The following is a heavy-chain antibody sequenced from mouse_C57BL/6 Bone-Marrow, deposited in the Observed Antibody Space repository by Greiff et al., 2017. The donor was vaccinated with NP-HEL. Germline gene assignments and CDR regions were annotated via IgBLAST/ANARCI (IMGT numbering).Heavy chain of an antibody. V-gene: IGHV10-1*01. CDR3: VRGRLRLAY. J-gene: IGHJ3*01. CDR1: GFSFNTYA. Sequence: EVKLMESGGGLVQPKGSLKLSCAASGFSFNTYAMNWVRQAPGKGLEWVARIRSKSNNYATYCADSVKDRFTISRDDSESMLYLQMNNLKTEDTAMYYCVRGRLRLAYWGQGTLVTVSA. D-gene: IGHD2-4*01. CDR2: IRSKSNNYAT.